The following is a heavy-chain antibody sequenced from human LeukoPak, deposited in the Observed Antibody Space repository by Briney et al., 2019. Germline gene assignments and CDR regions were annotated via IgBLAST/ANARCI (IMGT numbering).Heavy chain of an antibody. CDR1: GGSVSDYY. V-gene: IGHV4-59*02. D-gene: IGHD2-2*01. J-gene: IGHJ4*02. CDR3: ARDRAWWGIVVVPAAEDDY. Sequence: SETLSLTCTISGGSVSDYYWSWIRQSPGKGLEWIGYIYHTGSTSYSPSLKSRVTISADTSQNQFSLKLSSVTAADTAVYYCARDRAWWGIVVVPAAEDDYWGQGTLVTVSS. CDR2: IYHTGST.